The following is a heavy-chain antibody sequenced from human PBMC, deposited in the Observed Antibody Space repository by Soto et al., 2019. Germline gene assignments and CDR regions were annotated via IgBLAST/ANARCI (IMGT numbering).Heavy chain of an antibody. CDR2: IYHRGST. Sequence: QVQLQESGPGLVKPSGTLSLTCAVSGGSISSSNWWSWVRQPPGKGREWIGEIYHRGSTNYNPSPKSRVTISVDKSKTQYSLRLTPVTAADTAVYYWARVSGSYYYGMDVWGQGTTVTVSS. V-gene: IGHV4-4*02. CDR3: ARVSGSYYYGMDV. D-gene: IGHD1-26*01. J-gene: IGHJ6*02. CDR1: GGSISSSNW.